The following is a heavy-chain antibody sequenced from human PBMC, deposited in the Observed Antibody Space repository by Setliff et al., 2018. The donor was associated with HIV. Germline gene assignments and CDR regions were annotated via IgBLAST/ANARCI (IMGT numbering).Heavy chain of an antibody. V-gene: IGHV3-7*01. J-gene: IGHJ4*02. D-gene: IGHD5-12*01. CDR2: MKEDGSVK. CDR1: GFNINTYW. CDR3: AKAPYSGSSRYFES. Sequence: GGSLRLSCAASGFNINTYWMGWVRQGAGKGLEWVANMKEDGSVKNYVDSARGRFTVARDNARNSLYLQMNSLRAEDTAVYYCAKAPYSGSSRYFESWGQGTLVTVSS.